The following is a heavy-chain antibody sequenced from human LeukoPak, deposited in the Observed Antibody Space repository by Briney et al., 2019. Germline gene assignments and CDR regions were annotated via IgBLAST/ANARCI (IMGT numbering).Heavy chain of an antibody. Sequence: PSGTLSLTCAVSTYSISSDLYWGWVRQPPGQGLEWVGSIYHDYTTYYNPSLRGRVTLSLDMSRKQFSLELTSVTAADTATYYCANADTEDFFDFWGQGKLVTVSS. J-gene: IGHJ4*02. CDR2: IYHDYTT. D-gene: IGHD2-8*01. CDR3: ANADTEDFFDF. V-gene: IGHV4-38-2*01. CDR1: TYSISSDLY.